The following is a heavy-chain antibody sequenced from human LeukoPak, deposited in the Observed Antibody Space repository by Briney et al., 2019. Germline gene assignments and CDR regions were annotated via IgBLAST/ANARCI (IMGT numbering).Heavy chain of an antibody. D-gene: IGHD5-24*01. J-gene: IGHJ5*02. Sequence: GESLKISFKGSGYRFTSYWIGWVRQRPGKGLEWMGIIYPGDSDTRYSPSFQGQVTISAVKSISTAYLQWDSLKASDTAMYDRPRNPKMGDNWFDPWGQGTLVTVSS. CDR1: GYRFTSYW. CDR3: PRNPKMGDNWFDP. CDR2: IYPGDSDT. V-gene: IGHV5-51*01.